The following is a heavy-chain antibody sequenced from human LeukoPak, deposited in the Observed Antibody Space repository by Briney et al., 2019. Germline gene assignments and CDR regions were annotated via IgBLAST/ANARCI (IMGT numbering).Heavy chain of an antibody. Sequence: SETLSLTCAVSGGSISSSNWWSWVRQPPGKGLEWIGEIYHSGSTNYNPSLKSRVTISVDKSKNQFSLKLSSVTAADTAVYYCARKYVPATLFWFDPWGQGTLVTVSS. CDR3: ARKYVPATLFWFDP. CDR1: GGSISSSNW. CDR2: IYHSGST. D-gene: IGHD2-2*01. V-gene: IGHV4-4*02. J-gene: IGHJ5*02.